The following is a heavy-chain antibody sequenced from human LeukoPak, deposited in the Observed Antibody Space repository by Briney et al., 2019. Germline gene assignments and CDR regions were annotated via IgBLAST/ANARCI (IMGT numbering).Heavy chain of an antibody. V-gene: IGHV4-34*01. CDR1: GGSFSGYY. J-gene: IGHJ4*02. CDR2: INHSGST. Sequence: SETLSLTCAVYGGSFSGYYWSWIRQPPGKGLEWIGEINHSGSTNYNPSLKSRVSISVDTSKNQFSLKLSSVTAADTAVYYCARATGIAAAGPHYYFDYWGQGTLVTVSS. CDR3: ARATGIAAAGPHYYFDY. D-gene: IGHD6-13*01.